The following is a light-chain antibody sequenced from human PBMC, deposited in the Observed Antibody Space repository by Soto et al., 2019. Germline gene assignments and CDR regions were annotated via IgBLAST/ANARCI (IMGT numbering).Light chain of an antibody. V-gene: IGKV1-39*01. CDR3: QQSYSTPGD. CDR2: AAS. Sequence: DIQMTQSPSSLSASVGDRVTITCRASQSISSYLNWYQQKPGKAPKLLIYAASSLQSGVPSRFSGSGSGTDFTLTISSLQPEDFATYYCQQSYSTPGDFGGGTKVEIK. J-gene: IGKJ4*01. CDR1: QSISSY.